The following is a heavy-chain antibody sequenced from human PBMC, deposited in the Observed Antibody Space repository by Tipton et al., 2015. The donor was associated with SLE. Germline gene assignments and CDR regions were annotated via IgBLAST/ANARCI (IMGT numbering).Heavy chain of an antibody. CDR3: TRGIFPPFDY. CDR2: INHSGSS. J-gene: IGHJ4*02. D-gene: IGHD3-3*01. V-gene: IGHV4-39*07. Sequence: TLSLTCTVSGGSISSSGYYWSWIRQPPGKGLEWIGEINHSGSSNYNPSLKSRVTISVDTSKNQFSLKLSSVTAADTAVDYCTRGIFPPFDYWGQGTPVTVSS. CDR1: GGSISSSGYY.